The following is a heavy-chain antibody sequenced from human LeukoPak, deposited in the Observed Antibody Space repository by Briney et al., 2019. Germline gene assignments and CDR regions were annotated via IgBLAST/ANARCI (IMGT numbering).Heavy chain of an antibody. V-gene: IGHV1-2*02. CDR2: INPNSDGT. CDR1: GYTFTGYY. D-gene: IGHD2-2*01. CDR3: ARGDKDIVVVPAAEALDY. J-gene: IGHJ4*02. Sequence: APVKVSCKASGYTFTGYYMHWVRQAPGQGLEWMGWINPNSDGTNYAQKFQGRVTMTRDTSISTAYMELSRLRSDDTAVYYCARGDKDIVVVPAAEALDYWGQGTLVTVSS.